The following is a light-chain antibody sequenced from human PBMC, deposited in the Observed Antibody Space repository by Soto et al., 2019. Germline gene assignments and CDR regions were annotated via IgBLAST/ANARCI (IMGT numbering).Light chain of an antibody. V-gene: IGKV1-39*01. CDR3: QQTYTAPRT. CDR2: DAS. J-gene: IGKJ1*01. Sequence: EILMTQSPSSLSASVGDRVTITCRASQRISTYLNWYQQKPGKAPNLLIWDASTLQSGVPSRFSGSGSGTDFTLTISSLQVEDSATYYCQQTYTAPRTFGKGTKVDI. CDR1: QRISTY.